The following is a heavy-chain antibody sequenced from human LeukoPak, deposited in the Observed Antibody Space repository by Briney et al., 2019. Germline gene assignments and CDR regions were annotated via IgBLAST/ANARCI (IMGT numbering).Heavy chain of an antibody. Sequence: ASVKVSCKASAYTFTSSFMHWVRQAPGQGLEWMGIINPSGGSPTYAQKFQGRVTMTRDTSTSTVYMELSSLRSEDTAMYYCARDSSSSSLADPWGQGTLVTVSS. J-gene: IGHJ5*02. CDR3: ARDSSSSSLADP. CDR2: INPSGGSP. D-gene: IGHD2-2*01. V-gene: IGHV1-46*01. CDR1: AYTFTSSF.